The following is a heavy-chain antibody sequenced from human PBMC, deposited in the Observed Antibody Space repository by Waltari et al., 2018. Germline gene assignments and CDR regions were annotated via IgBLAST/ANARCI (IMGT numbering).Heavy chain of an antibody. J-gene: IGHJ3*02. CDR3: ATWTGGSLGAFDN. Sequence: EVQLVESGGGLIQPGGSLRLSCEVSGFTVSNNYIGWVRQAPGKGREWVSVIYSGGDTDDADAVRGRFTISRDNSKNTLYLQMNSLRVEDTALYYCATWTGGSLGAFDNWGQGTMVTVSS. V-gene: IGHV3-53*01. CDR1: GFTVSNNY. CDR2: IYSGGDT. D-gene: IGHD7-27*01.